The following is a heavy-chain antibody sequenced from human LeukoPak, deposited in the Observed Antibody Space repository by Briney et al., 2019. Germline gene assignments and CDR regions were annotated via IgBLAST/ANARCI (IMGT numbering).Heavy chain of an antibody. V-gene: IGHV1-46*01. CDR3: ARAPRACSGGSCYSGGNWFDP. J-gene: IGHJ5*02. CDR1: GYTFTRYG. CDR2: INPNGGST. D-gene: IGHD2-15*01. Sequence: EASVKVSCKASGYTFTRYGISWVRQAPGQGLEWMGIINPNGGSTSYAQKFQGRVTMTRDTSTSTVYMELSSLRSEDTAVYYCARAPRACSGGSCYSGGNWFDPWGQGTLVTVSS.